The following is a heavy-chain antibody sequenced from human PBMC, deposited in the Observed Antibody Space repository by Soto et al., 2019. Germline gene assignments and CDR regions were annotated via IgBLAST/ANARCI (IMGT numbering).Heavy chain of an antibody. CDR3: ALTGYYDVDY. Sequence: QVQLQESGPGLVKPSQTLSLTCAVSGGSISSGDYYWSCIRQPPGKGLEWIGCIYYSGSTYYNSSLNSRVTISVDTSKSQFSLRLSSVSAAGTAVYYCALTGYYDVDYWGQGTLVTVSS. D-gene: IGHD3-9*01. J-gene: IGHJ4*02. V-gene: IGHV4-30-4*01. CDR2: IYYSGST. CDR1: GGSISSGDYY.